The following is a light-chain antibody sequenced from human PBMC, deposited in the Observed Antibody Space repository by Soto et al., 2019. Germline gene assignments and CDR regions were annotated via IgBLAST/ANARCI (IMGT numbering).Light chain of an antibody. J-gene: IGLJ1*01. CDR3: SSYTTRTTLYV. CDR2: EVS. CDR1: SSDVGSYNY. V-gene: IGLV2-14*01. Sequence: QSALTQPASVSWSPGQSITISCTGTSSDVGSYNYVSWYQLHPGKAPKLMIYEVSNRPSGVSNRFSGSKSGDTASLTISGLQAEDEADYYCSSYTTRTTLYVFVTGTKLTVL.